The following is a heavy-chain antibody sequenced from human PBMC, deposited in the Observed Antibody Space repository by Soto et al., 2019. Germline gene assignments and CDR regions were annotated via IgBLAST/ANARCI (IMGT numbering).Heavy chain of an antibody. Sequence: SETLSLTCTVSGGSISSYYWSWIRQPPGKGLEWIGYIYYSGSTNYNPPLKSRVTISVDTSKNQFSLKLSSLRSEDTAVYYCARDPSYYGMDVWGQGTTVTVSS. J-gene: IGHJ6*02. V-gene: IGHV4-59*01. CDR1: GGSISSYY. CDR3: ARDPSYYGMDV. CDR2: IYYSGST.